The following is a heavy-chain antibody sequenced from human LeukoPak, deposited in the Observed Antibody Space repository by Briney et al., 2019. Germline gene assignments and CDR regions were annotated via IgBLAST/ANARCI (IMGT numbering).Heavy chain of an antibody. Sequence: PGGSLRLSCAASGFTVSSNYMSWVRQAPGKGLEWVSAISGSGGRTGYADSVKGRFTISRDNAKNSLYLQMNTLRAEDTALYYCARRAESATTNYYSYMDVWGKGTTVTVSS. V-gene: IGHV3-20*04. CDR1: GFTVSSNY. CDR2: ISGSGGRT. J-gene: IGHJ6*03. D-gene: IGHD1-1*01. CDR3: ARRAESATTNYYSYMDV.